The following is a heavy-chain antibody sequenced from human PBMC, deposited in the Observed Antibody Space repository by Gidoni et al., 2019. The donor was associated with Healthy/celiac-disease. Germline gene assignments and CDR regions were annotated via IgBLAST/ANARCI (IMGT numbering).Heavy chain of an antibody. Sequence: EVQLVESGGGLVQQGRSLRLSCTASGFTFGDYAMSWFRQAPGKGLEWVGFIRSKAYGGTTEYAASVKGRFTISRDDSKSIAYLQMNSLKTEDTAVYYCSWSSSSQGSGFDYWGQGTLVTVSS. CDR1: GFTFGDYA. V-gene: IGHV3-49*03. CDR2: IRSKAYGGTT. J-gene: IGHJ4*02. D-gene: IGHD6-6*01. CDR3: SWSSSSQGSGFDY.